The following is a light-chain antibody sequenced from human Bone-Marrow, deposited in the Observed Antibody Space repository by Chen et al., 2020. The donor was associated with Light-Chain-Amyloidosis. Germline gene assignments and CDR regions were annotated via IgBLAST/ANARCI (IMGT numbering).Light chain of an antibody. CDR1: SSNIGAGYD. CDR2: GNS. J-gene: IGLJ3*02. Sequence: QSVLPQPPSVSGPPRQRVTVSCTASSSNIGAGYDVHWYQQHPGTAPKLLIYGNSNRPSGVPDRFSGSKSGTAASLAITGLQAEDEADYYCQSYDSSLSGPWVFGGGTKLTVL. V-gene: IGLV1-40*01. CDR3: QSYDSSLSGPWV.